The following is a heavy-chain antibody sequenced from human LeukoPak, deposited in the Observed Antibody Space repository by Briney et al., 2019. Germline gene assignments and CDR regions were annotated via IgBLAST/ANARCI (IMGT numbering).Heavy chain of an antibody. V-gene: IGHV2-5*02. CDR3: AHRYLFGEFYYFDY. Sequence: SGPTLVKPTQTLTLTCTFSGFSLSTSGVGVGWIRQPPGKALEWLALIYWDDDKRYSPSLKSRLTITKDTSKNQVVPTMTNMDPVDTATYYCAHRYLFGEFYYFDYWGQGTLVTVSS. D-gene: IGHD3-10*01. J-gene: IGHJ4*02. CDR1: GFSLSTSGVG. CDR2: IYWDDDK.